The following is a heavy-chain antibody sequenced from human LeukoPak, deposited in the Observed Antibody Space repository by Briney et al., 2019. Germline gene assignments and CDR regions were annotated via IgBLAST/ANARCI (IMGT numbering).Heavy chain of an antibody. Sequence: GGSLRLSCAASGFTFSNAWMSWVRQAPGKGLEWVGRIKSKTDGGTTDYAAPVKGRFTITRDDSKNTLYLQMNSLKTEDTAVYYCTTYSSGWYSDYWGQGTLVTVSS. CDR2: IKSKTDGGTT. D-gene: IGHD6-19*01. V-gene: IGHV3-15*01. J-gene: IGHJ4*02. CDR1: GFTFSNAW. CDR3: TTYSSGWYSDY.